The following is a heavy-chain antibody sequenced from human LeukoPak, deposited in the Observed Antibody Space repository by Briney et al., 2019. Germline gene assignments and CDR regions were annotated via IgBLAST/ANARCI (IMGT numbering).Heavy chain of an antibody. J-gene: IGHJ4*02. D-gene: IGHD3-22*01. CDR1: GGSISSSSYY. V-gene: IGHV4-39*01. Sequence: PSETLSLTCTVSGGSISSSSYYWGWIRQPPGKGLEWIGGIYYSGSTYYNPSLKSRVTISVDTSKNQFSLKLSSVTAADTAVYYCARQVAYYYDSSGYTYFDYWGQGTLVTVSS. CDR3: ARQVAYYYDSSGYTYFDY. CDR2: IYYSGST.